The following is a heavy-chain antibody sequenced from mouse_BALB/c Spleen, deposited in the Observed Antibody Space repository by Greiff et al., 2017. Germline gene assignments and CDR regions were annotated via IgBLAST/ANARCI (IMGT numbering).Heavy chain of an antibody. D-gene: IGHD1-1*02. CDR3: ARGGGYYWYFDV. CDR1: GYTFTDYW. CDR2: IDTSDSYT. J-gene: IGHJ1*01. V-gene: IGHV1-69*01. Sequence: VQLQESGAELVMPGASVKMSCKASGYTFTDYWMHWVKQRPGQGLEWIGAIDTSDSYTSYNQKFKGKATLTVDESSSTAYMQLSSLTSEDSAVYYCARGGGYYWYFDVWGAGTTVTVSS.